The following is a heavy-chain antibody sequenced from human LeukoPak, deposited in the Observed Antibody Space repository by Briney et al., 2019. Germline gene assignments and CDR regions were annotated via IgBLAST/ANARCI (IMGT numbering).Heavy chain of an antibody. J-gene: IGHJ5*02. CDR1: GGSISSSC. CDR2: ICYSGTT. V-gene: IGHV4-59*01. Sequence: SETLSLNCPVSGGSISSSCWSWIRQPPGKGLEWIGYICYSGTTNYNPSLKSRVTISVDTSKNQLSLKLNSVTAADTAMYYCATSESGPINHWGQGALVTVSS. D-gene: IGHD1-14*01. CDR3: ATSESGPINH.